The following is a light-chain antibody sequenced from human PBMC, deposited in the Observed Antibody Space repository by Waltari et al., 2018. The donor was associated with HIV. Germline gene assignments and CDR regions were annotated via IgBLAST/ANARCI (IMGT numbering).Light chain of an antibody. CDR1: SRDIGNYNL. CDR3: CSYGGSSNWL. J-gene: IGLJ2*01. Sequence: QSALTQPASVSGSPGQSITISCTGTSRDIGNYNLVSWYQQHPGKAPKLLIYEGIKRPSGGSKRISGEKTANTASLRISGIQAEDEADYYWCSYGGSSNWLFGGGTKLTVL. V-gene: IGLV2-23*01. CDR2: EGI.